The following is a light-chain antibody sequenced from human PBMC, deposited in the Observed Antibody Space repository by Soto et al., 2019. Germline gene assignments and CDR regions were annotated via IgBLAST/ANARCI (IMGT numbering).Light chain of an antibody. CDR1: QSVNIN. CDR3: QQYNDWPPLT. CDR2: GTS. Sequence: EIVITQSPSTLSVSPGERATLSCRASQSVNINLAWYQQKPGQAPRLLIYGTSTRATGVPARFSGSGSGTEFTLTISNLQPEDFAVYYCQQYNDWPPLTFGGGTKVDIK. V-gene: IGKV3-15*01. J-gene: IGKJ4*01.